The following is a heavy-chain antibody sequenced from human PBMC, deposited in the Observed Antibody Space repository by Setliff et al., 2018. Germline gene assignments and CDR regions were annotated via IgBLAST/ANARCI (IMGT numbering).Heavy chain of an antibody. CDR3: AKGYNYGPFS. J-gene: IGHJ5*02. CDR1: GGSFSAYH. D-gene: IGHD5-18*01. Sequence: SETLSLTCDMYGGSFSAYHWSWIRQTPGKGLEWIGEINQSGSTNYNPSLKSRVTMSLDTSKHQFSLKLRSVTAADTAVYYCAKGYNYGPFSWGQGTLVTVSS. V-gene: IGHV4-34*01. CDR2: INQSGST.